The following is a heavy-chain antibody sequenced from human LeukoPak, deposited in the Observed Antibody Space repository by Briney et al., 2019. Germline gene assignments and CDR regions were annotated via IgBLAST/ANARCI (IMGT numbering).Heavy chain of an antibody. V-gene: IGHV5-51*01. D-gene: IGHD6-13*01. CDR1: GYSFTTYW. J-gene: IGHJ4*02. Sequence: GESLKISCKGSGYSFTTYWIGWVRQMPGKGLEWMGIIYPGDSDTRYSPSFQGQVTILADKSITTAYLQWSSLKASDTAIYYCARQGYSTSWPDFDYWGQGTLVTVSS. CDR3: ARQGYSTSWPDFDY. CDR2: IYPGDSDT.